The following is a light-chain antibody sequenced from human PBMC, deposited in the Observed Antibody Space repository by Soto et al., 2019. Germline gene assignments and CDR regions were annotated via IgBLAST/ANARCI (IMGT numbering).Light chain of an antibody. Sequence: EIVMTQSPSSLSVSPGERATLSCRASQSVTANLAWYQQKPGQAPRLLIYNGVTRATGIPARFTGSGSGREYTLTINSLQSEDVAMYYCPQYNTWPPFTFGPGTKVELK. CDR3: PQYNTWPPFT. CDR1: QSVTAN. V-gene: IGKV3-15*01. J-gene: IGKJ3*01. CDR2: NGV.